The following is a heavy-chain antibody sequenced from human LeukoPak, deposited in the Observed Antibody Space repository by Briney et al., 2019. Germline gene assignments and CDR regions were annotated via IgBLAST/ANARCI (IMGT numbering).Heavy chain of an antibody. CDR3: AAALSREEDWFDP. CDR1: GFTFNTYT. V-gene: IGHV3-48*01. Sequence: GGSLRLSCAASGFTFNTYTMNWVRQAPGKGLEWVSYISGSSGIIDYADSVRGRLTISRDNAKNSLYLQMNSLRAEDTAVYYCAAALSREEDWFDPWGQGTLVTVSS. CDR2: ISGSSGII. D-gene: IGHD6-6*01. J-gene: IGHJ5*02.